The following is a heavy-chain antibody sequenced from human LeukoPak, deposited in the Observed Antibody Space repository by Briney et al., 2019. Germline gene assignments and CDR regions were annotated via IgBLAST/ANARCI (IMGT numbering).Heavy chain of an antibody. CDR1: GGSISSYF. D-gene: IGHD6-13*01. Sequence: LPETLCLTCTVSGGSISSYFWSWIRQPPGKGLEWIGFIFYSGGTNYNPSLKSRVTISVDTSKNQFSLKLSSVTAADTAVYYCARAWEQQLVQGAFDIWGQRTMVADSS. V-gene: IGHV4-59*01. J-gene: IGHJ3*02. CDR3: ARAWEQQLVQGAFDI. CDR2: IFYSGGT.